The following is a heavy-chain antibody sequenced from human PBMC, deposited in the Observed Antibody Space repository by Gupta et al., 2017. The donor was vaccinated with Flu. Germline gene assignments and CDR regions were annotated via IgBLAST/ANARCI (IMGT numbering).Heavy chain of an antibody. V-gene: IGHV3-30*03. CDR2: IEYKGHKQ. D-gene: IGHD2-2*01. Sequence: VAVIEYKGHKQEYGDSVTGRFTVSRDNSKDTVYLQMNSLRSEDTAVYYCARDARDGGEVPAVHDYYPYTYMDVWGKGTTVTVSS. J-gene: IGHJ6*03. CDR3: ARDARDGGEVPAVHDYYPYTYMDV.